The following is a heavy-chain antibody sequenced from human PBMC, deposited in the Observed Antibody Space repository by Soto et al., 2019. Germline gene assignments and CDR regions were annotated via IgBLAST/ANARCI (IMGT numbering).Heavy chain of an antibody. V-gene: IGHV3-23*01. J-gene: IGHJ4*02. CDR1: GLTFRNHA. Sequence: EVQLLESGGGLVQPGGSLRLSCAVSGLTFRNHAMSWVRQAPGKGLEWVSTIAPIGYSTHYAGSVEGRFTISRDDSKSTLDLQMYSLRADDTAVYYCVSWVSPHFDYWGQGTLVSVSS. D-gene: IGHD2-8*01. CDR2: IAPIGYST. CDR3: VSWVSPHFDY.